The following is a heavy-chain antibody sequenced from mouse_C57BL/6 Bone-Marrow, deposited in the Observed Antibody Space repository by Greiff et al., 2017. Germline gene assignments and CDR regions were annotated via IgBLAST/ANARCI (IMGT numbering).Heavy chain of an antibody. CDR1: GFTFSDYG. Sequence: EVKVVESGGGLVKPGGSLKLSCAASGFTFSDYGMHWVRQAPETGLEWVAYISSGSSTIYYADTVKGRFTISRDHAKNTLFLQMTSMRSEDTVMYYSENDGMDYGGQGTSVTVSS. CDR2: ISSGSSTI. V-gene: IGHV5-17*01. CDR3: ENDGMDY. J-gene: IGHJ4*01.